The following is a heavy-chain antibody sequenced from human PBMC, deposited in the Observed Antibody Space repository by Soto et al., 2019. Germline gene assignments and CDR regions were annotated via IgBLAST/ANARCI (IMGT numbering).Heavy chain of an antibody. D-gene: IGHD3-9*01. CDR1: GFTFRTYW. CDR3: ARVARYFDWLLNPTQYYYYYYGMDV. CDR2: INSDGSST. V-gene: IGHV3-74*01. J-gene: IGHJ6*01. Sequence: GGSLRLSCAASGFTFRTYWMHWVRQAPGKGLVWVSRINSDGSSTIYADSVKGRFTISRDNAKNTLYLQMNSLRAEDTAVYYCARVARYFDWLLNPTQYYYYYYGMDVWGQGTTVSVSS.